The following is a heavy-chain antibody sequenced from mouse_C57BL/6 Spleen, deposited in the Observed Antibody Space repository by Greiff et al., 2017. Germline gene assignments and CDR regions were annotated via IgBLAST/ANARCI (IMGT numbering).Heavy chain of an antibody. CDR3: TRGGTVGAWFAY. D-gene: IGHD3-3*01. CDR1: GFTFSSYA. J-gene: IGHJ3*01. Sequence: EVKVVESGEGLVKPGGSLKLSCAASGFTFSSYAMSWVRQTPEKRLEWVAYISSGGDYIYYADTVKGRFTISRDNARNTLYLQMSSLKSEDTAMYYCTRGGTVGAWFAYWGQGTLVTVSA. V-gene: IGHV5-9-1*02. CDR2: ISSGGDYI.